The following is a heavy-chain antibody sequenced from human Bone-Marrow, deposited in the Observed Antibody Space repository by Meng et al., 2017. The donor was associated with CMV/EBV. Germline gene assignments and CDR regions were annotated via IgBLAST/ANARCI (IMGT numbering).Heavy chain of an antibody. D-gene: IGHD2-15*01. J-gene: IGHJ6*02. V-gene: IGHV3-30*02. CDR3: TKITRPRGIFYYDGLDV. CDR2: IRYDGSNK. Sequence: GGSLRHSCAASGFIFSSYGMHWVRQAPGKGLEWVAFIRYDGSNKYYADSVKGRFTISRDNSKNTLYLQMNSLRAEDTAVYYCTKITRPRGIFYYDGLDVWGQGTTVTVSS. CDR1: GFIFSSYG.